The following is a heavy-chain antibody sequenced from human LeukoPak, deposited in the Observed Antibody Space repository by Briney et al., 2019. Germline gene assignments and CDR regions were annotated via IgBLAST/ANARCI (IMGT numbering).Heavy chain of an antibody. D-gene: IGHD4-17*01. J-gene: IGHJ4*02. CDR3: ARLMTTVTEDFDY. CDR1: GYTFTSYG. V-gene: IGHV1-2*02. CDR2: INPNSGGT. Sequence: GASVKVSCKASGYTFTSYGISWVRQAPGQGLEWMGWINPNSGGTNYAQKFQGRVTMTRDTSISTAYMELSRLRSDDTAVYYCARLMTTVTEDFDYWGQGTLVTVSS.